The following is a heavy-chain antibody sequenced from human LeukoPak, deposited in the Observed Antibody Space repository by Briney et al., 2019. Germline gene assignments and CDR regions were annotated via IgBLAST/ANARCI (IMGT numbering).Heavy chain of an antibody. J-gene: IGHJ3*02. CDR3: ARLWYCGGDCYPRGAFDI. CDR2: MYPGDSDT. V-gene: IGHV5-51*01. CDR1: GYSFSSYW. D-gene: IGHD2-21*02. Sequence: PGESLKISCKGSGYSFSSYWIGWVRQMPGKGLEWMGIMYPGDSDTRYSPSFQGQVTISADRSISTAYVQWSSLKASDTAMYYCARLWYCGGDCYPRGAFDIWGQGTMVTVSS.